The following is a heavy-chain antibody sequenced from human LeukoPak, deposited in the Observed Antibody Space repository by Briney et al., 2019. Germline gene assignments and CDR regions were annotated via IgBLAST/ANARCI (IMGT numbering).Heavy chain of an antibody. Sequence: PGGSLRLSCAASGFTFSSYWMSWVRQAPGKGLEWVANIKQDGSEKYYVDSVKGRFTISRDNAKNSLYLQMNSLRVEDMALYYCAKDTTDNWNYSPHVFDIWGQGTMVTVSS. V-gene: IGHV3-7*03. CDR3: AKDTTDNWNYSPHVFDI. CDR1: GFTFSSYW. J-gene: IGHJ3*02. CDR2: IKQDGSEK. D-gene: IGHD1-7*01.